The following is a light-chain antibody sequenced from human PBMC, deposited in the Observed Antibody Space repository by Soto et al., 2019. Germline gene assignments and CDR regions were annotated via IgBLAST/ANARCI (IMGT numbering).Light chain of an antibody. J-gene: IGKJ1*01. Sequence: EIVMTQSPATLSVSPGERATLSCRASQSISSNLAWYQQKPGQAPRLLMFRTSSRATGFPARFSGSGSGTEFNLTISSLQSEDFAVYYCQQYNNWPPSTFGQGTKVDIK. V-gene: IGKV3-15*01. CDR2: RTS. CDR3: QQYNNWPPST. CDR1: QSISSN.